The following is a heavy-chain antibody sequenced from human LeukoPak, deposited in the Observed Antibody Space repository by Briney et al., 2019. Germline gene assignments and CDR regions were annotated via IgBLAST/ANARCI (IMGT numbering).Heavy chain of an antibody. CDR1: GFTFSSYA. J-gene: IGHJ6*03. V-gene: IGHV3-23*01. D-gene: IGHD5-18*01. CDR3: AKNRGMVTPSYYYYYMDV. Sequence: AEALRLSCAASGFTFSSYAMSWVRQAPGKGLEWFSAISGSGGSTYYAYSVKGRFTISRENSKNTLYLQMNSLRAEDTAVYYCAKNRGMVTPSYYYYYMDVWGKGTTVTVSS. CDR2: ISGSGGST.